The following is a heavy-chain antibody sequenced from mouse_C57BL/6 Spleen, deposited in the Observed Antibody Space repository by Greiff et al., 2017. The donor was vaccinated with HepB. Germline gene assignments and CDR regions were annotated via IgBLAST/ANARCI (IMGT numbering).Heavy chain of an antibody. CDR2: IYPGDGDT. J-gene: IGHJ4*01. CDR3: ARSSSAMDY. CDR1: GYAFSSSW. V-gene: IGHV1-82*01. D-gene: IGHD1-1*01. Sequence: QVQPQQSGPELVKPGASVKISCKASGYAFSSSWMNWVKQRPGKGLEWIGRIYPGDGDTNYNGKFKGKATLTADKSSSTAYMQLSSLTSEDSAVYFCARSSSAMDYWGQGTSVTVSS.